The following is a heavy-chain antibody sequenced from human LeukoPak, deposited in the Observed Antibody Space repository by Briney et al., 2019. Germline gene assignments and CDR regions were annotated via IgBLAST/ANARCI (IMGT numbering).Heavy chain of an antibody. CDR1: GFTFDDYA. Sequence: GGSLRLSCAASGFTFDDYAMHWVRQAPGKGLEWVPLISGDGGSTYYADPVKGRFTISRDDSKNSLYLQMNSLRTEDTALYYCAKDKSSSFDIWGQGTMVTVSS. V-gene: IGHV3-43*02. D-gene: IGHD3-10*01. CDR2: ISGDGGST. CDR3: AKDKSSSFDI. J-gene: IGHJ3*02.